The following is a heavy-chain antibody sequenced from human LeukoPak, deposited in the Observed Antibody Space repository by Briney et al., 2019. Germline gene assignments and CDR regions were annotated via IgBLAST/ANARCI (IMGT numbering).Heavy chain of an antibody. D-gene: IGHD6-19*01. CDR3: ATGLAVPDAFDI. Sequence: ASVKVSCKVSGYTLTELSMHWVRQAPGKGLEWMGGFDPEDGETIHAQKFQGRVTMTEDTSTDTAYMELSSLRSEDTAVYYCATGLAVPDAFDIWGQGTMVTVSS. J-gene: IGHJ3*02. CDR2: FDPEDGET. CDR1: GYTLTELS. V-gene: IGHV1-24*01.